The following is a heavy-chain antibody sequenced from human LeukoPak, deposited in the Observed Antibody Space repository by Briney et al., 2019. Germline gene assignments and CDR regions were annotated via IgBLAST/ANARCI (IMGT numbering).Heavy chain of an antibody. D-gene: IGHD1/OR15-1a*01. CDR1: EFTISRYW. CDR3: ARGWNTTPRSGFDI. Sequence: GGSLRLSCAASEFTISRYWMHWVRQAPGKGLVWVSNINNDGSITTYADSVKGRFTISRDNVKNTLFLQMNSLGAEDTALYYCARGWNTTPRSGFDIWGLGQWSPSLQ. V-gene: IGHV3-74*01. CDR2: INNDGSIT. J-gene: IGHJ3*02.